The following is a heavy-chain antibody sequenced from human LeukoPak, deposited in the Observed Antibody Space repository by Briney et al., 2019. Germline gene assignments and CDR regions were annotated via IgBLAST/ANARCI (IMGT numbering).Heavy chain of an antibody. CDR1: GGSISGSSYY. V-gene: IGHV4-39*07. CDR2: IYYSGST. D-gene: IGHD4-17*01. Sequence: PSETLSLTCTVSGGSISGSSYYWGWIRQPPGKGLEWIGSIYYSGSTYYNPSLKSRVTISVDTSKNQFSLKLSSATAADTAVYYCARAGYGDYGVGLWGLGTLVTVSS. CDR3: ARAGYGDYGVGL. J-gene: IGHJ4*02.